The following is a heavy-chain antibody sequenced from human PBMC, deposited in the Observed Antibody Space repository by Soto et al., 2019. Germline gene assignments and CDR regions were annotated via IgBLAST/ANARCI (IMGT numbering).Heavy chain of an antibody. CDR1: GCTFSSFE. D-gene: IGHD5-12*01. J-gene: IGHJ3*02. V-gene: IGHV3-48*03. CDR3: TKEKSVMYSGYDAFDI. CDR2: INSCGTSI. Sequence: GCRRRPGTASGCTFSSFEMDGVRKAPGKGLEWVAHINSCGTSIYYADSVKGRFIISRDDGDNSVYLQINSLRAEDTAVSYCTKEKSVMYSGYDAFDIWGRGTMVTVSS.